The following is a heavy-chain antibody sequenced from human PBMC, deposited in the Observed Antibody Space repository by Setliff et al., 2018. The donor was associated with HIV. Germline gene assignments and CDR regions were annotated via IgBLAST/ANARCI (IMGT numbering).Heavy chain of an antibody. V-gene: IGHV1-18*01. CDR3: ARGRGSSWIDAFDI. J-gene: IGHJ3*02. CDR1: ADTFTNCL. Sequence: GASVKVSCKASADTFTNCLINWVRQAPGQGLEWMGWISAYNGNTNYAQKLQGRVTMTTDTSTSTAYMELRSLRSDDTAVYYCARGRGSSWIDAFDIWGQGTMVTVSS. CDR2: ISAYNGNT. D-gene: IGHD6-13*01.